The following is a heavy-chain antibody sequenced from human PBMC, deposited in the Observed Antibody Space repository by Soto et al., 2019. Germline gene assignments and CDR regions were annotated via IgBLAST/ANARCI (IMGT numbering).Heavy chain of an antibody. CDR2: IASYNGKR. V-gene: IGHV1-18*01. Sequence: QVQLVQSGAEVRKPGASVKVSCKASGYNFTTYGLSWVRQAPGQGPEWMGWIASYNGKRKYAQKRQGRNTMTPDTSTSTAYMELMSLTSDDTAVYYCARDREARVSGYFAAYDYWGQGTLVTVSS. J-gene: IGHJ4*02. CDR3: ARDREARVSGYFAAYDY. D-gene: IGHD3-22*01. CDR1: GYNFTTYG.